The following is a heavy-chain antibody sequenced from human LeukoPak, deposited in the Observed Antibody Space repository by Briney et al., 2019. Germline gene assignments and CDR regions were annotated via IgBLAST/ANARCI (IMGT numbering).Heavy chain of an antibody. D-gene: IGHD3-3*02. J-gene: IGHJ4*02. CDR3: TTGGSILAH. V-gene: IGHV3-15*01. CDR2: MKNKVEGGTS. Sequence: PGGSLRLSRVASGLAFNNTWMSGVRQAPGKGLEWIDLMKNKVEGGTSDYAAPVKGRFTISRDDSTSTLFLQMNSLQTEDTALYYCTTGGSILAHWGQGTLVAVSS. CDR1: GLAFNNTW.